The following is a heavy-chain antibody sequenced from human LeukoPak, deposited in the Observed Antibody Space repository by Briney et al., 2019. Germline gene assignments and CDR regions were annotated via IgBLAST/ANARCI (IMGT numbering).Heavy chain of an antibody. J-gene: IGHJ5*02. CDR3: ARPYYYDSRIDP. CDR2: IYTSGST. CDR1: DDSSSSYY. V-gene: IGHV4-4*07. Sequence: PSETLSLTCTVSDDSSSSYYWSWIRQPAGKGLEWIGRIYTSGSTNYNPSLESRVTMSVDASKNQFSLKLSAVTAADTAVYYCARPYYYDSRIDPWGQGSLVTVSS. D-gene: IGHD3-22*01.